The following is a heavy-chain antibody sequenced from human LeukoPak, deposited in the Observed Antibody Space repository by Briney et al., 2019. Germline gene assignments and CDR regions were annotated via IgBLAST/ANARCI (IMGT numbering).Heavy chain of an antibody. CDR1: GFTFSSYG. CDR3: AKVLGGTPLLYAMDV. V-gene: IGHV3-30*18. Sequence: PGRSLRLSCAASGFTFSSYGMNWVRQPPGRWLEWVTVISYDGSNEYYADSVRGRFNISRDNSKTTLYLQMTALRVEDTAVYYCAKVLGGTPLLYAMDVWGQGTTVTVSS. J-gene: IGHJ6*02. CDR2: ISYDGSNE. D-gene: IGHD1-14*01.